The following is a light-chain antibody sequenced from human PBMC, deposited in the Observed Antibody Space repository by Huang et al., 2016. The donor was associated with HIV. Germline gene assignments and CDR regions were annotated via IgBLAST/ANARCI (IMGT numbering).Light chain of an antibody. J-gene: IGKJ4*01. CDR2: EAS. CDR3: QQRTNWPSLT. Sequence: EIVLTQSPSTLSLSPGERATLSCRASQSVKNYLAWYQQKPGQAPRLLIYEASNRAIGVPARFSGSGSGTDFTLTISSLEPEDFAVYYCQQRTNWPSLTFGGGTRVEIK. CDR1: QSVKNY. V-gene: IGKV3-11*01.